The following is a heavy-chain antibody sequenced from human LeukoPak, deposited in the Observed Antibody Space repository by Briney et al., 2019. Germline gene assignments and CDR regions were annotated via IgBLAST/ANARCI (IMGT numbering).Heavy chain of an antibody. CDR2: INMYNGHP. D-gene: IGHD3-10*01. Sequence: ASVKVSCKASGYIFTSYAINWLRQAPGQGPEWMGWINMYNGHPTYAQGFTGRFVFSLDTSISTAYLQISSLKAEDTAVYYCARYGLVEGVSLFDYWGQGTLVTVSS. V-gene: IGHV7-4-1*02. CDR3: ARYGLVEGVSLFDY. J-gene: IGHJ4*02. CDR1: GYIFTSYA.